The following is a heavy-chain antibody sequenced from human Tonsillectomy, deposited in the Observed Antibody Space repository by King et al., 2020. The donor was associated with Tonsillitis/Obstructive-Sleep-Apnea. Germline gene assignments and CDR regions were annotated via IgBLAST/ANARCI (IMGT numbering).Heavy chain of an antibody. Sequence: VQLVESGGGLVQPGGSLRLSCAASGFTFSSYSMNWVRQAPGKGLEWVSYISSSSSTIYYADSVKGRFTISRDNAKNSLYLQMNSLRDEDTAVYYCARDFPANDFWSGYPTCPDYWGQGTLVTVSS. V-gene: IGHV3-48*02. CDR1: GFTFSSYS. J-gene: IGHJ4*02. CDR3: ARDFPANDFWSGYPTCPDY. D-gene: IGHD3-3*01. CDR2: ISSSSSTI.